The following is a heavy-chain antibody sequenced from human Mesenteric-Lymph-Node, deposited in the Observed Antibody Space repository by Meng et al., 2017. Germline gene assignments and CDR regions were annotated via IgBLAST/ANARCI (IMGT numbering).Heavy chain of an antibody. J-gene: IGHJ4*02. Sequence: SCAVSGGSISSSNWWSWVRQPPGKGLEWIGEIYHSGSTNYNPSLKSRVTISVDKSKNQFSLKLNSVTAADTVMYYCARMYPYLDYWGQGTLVTVSS. V-gene: IGHV4-4*02. CDR3: ARMYPYLDY. CDR2: IYHSGST. CDR1: GGSISSSNW. D-gene: IGHD3-16*01.